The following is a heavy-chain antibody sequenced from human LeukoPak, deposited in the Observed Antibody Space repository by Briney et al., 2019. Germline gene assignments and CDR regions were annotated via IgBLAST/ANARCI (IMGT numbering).Heavy chain of an antibody. CDR1: GVSINGNY. CDR2: VSDTGDT. J-gene: IGHJ5*02. V-gene: IGHV4-59*01. D-gene: IGHD3-3*01. Sequence: SETLSLTCTVSGVSINGNYWTWIRQLPGKGLEWIGFVSDTGDTDYNPSLKSRLTISADTSKSQLSLSLSSVTAADTALYYCARVFRGVVTSNWFDPWGQGTLVPVSS. CDR3: ARVFRGVVTSNWFDP.